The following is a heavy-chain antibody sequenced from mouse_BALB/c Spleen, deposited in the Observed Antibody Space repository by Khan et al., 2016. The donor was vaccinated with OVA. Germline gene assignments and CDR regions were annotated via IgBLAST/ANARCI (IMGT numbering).Heavy chain of an antibody. Sequence: EVELVESGGGLVQPGGSLKLSCAASGFTFSSYGMSWVRQTPDKRLELVATLNRNGGSTYYPDSVKDRFTISRDNSTNTLYLQMSSLKSEDTAMYYCARMARTINWGQGTTLTVAS. J-gene: IGHJ2*01. CDR1: GFTFSSYG. CDR3: ARMARTIN. V-gene: IGHV5-6-3*01. CDR2: LNRNGGST.